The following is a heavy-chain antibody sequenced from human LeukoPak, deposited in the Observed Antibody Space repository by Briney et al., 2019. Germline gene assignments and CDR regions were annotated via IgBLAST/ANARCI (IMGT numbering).Heavy chain of an antibody. Sequence: GGSLRLSCAASGXTFSNYWMTWVRQAPGRGLEWVANIKQDGSEKYYLDSVKGRFTISRDNAKSSMYLQMNSLRAEDTAVYYCARDSGSLDWGQGTLVTVSS. D-gene: IGHD1-26*01. CDR2: IKQDGSEK. J-gene: IGHJ4*02. V-gene: IGHV3-7*04. CDR1: GXTFSNYW. CDR3: ARDSGSLD.